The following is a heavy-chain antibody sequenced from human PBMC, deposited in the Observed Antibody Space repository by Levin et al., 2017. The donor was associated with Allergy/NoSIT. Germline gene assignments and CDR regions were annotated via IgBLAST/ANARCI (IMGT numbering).Heavy chain of an antibody. Sequence: GESLKISCAASGFTLSSYWMHWVRQVPGKGLVWVSRINGDGSITNYADSVKGRFTISRDNAKNTLYLQMNSLRAEDTALYYCVRGRPAVDYVYYNYNGLPVWAQPTTLTVSS. CDR2: INGDGSIT. D-gene: IGHD4-17*01. V-gene: IGHV3-74*01. J-gene: IGHJ6*02. CDR3: VRGRPAVDYVYYNYNGLPV. CDR1: GFTLSSYW.